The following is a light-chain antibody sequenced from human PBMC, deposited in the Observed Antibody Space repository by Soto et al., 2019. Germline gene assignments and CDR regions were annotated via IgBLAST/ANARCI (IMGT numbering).Light chain of an antibody. V-gene: IGKV3-20*01. CDR1: QSVSNDY. J-gene: IGKJ1*01. Sequence: EIVLTQSPGTLSLSPGERATLPCRASQSVSNDYLAWYQQKPGQAPRLLIYGASNRATGIPDRFSGSGSGTDFTLTISRLEPEDFAVYYCQQYGSSPRTFGQGTKVDI. CDR3: QQYGSSPRT. CDR2: GAS.